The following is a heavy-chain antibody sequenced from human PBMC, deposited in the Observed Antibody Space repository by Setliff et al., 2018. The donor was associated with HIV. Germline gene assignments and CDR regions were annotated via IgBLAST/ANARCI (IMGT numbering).Heavy chain of an antibody. CDR3: ARGVDFYMDV. D-gene: IGHD5-12*01. Sequence: PGGSLRLSCAAYGFTFSNYSMNWVRQAPGKGLEWVANIKEDGSEKYYVDSVKGRVTISRDNSKNTLYRQMSCLRADDTAVYYCARGVDFYMDVWGKGTTATVSS. V-gene: IGHV3-7*01. CDR2: IKEDGSEK. J-gene: IGHJ6*03. CDR1: GFTFSNYS.